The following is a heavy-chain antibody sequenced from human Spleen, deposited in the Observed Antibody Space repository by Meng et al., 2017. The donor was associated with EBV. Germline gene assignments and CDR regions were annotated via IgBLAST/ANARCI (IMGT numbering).Heavy chain of an antibody. CDR1: GFHFSNFW. CDR3: SRDLAGSDDF. D-gene: IGHD1-14*01. J-gene: IGHJ4*02. CDR2: INEDGATT. Sequence: EAQVVGSWRGLLPPGGSLRLSCPASGFHFSNFWMHWVRLIPGKGLVWVSRINEDGATTTYADSGKGRFTISRDNAKNTLYLQMNSLRAEDTALYYCSRDLAGSDDFWGQGTLVTVSS. V-gene: IGHV3-74*01.